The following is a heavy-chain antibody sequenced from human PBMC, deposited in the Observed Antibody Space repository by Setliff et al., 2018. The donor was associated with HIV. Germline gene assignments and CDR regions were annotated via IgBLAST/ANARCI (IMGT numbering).Heavy chain of an antibody. CDR3: ARIRGVIADASDI. CDR2: IIPVYGTP. D-gene: IGHD3-10*01. J-gene: IGHJ3*02. V-gene: IGHV1-69*05. Sequence: SVKVSCKASGGTFSSYAISWVRQAPGQGLEWMGGIIPVYGTPKYAQKMQGRVTITTIESTSTAYMELTSLRSDDTAVYYCARIRGVIADASDIWGQGTMVTVSS. CDR1: GGTFSSYA.